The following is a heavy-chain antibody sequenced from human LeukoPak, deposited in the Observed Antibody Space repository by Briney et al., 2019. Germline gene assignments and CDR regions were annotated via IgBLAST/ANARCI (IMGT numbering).Heavy chain of an antibody. CDR3: AKDMGYSSSWYVDY. CDR1: GFTFDDYA. J-gene: IGHJ4*02. Sequence: GGSLRLSCAASGFTFDDYAMHWVRQAPGKGLEWVSGISWNSGSIGYADSVKGRFTISRDNAKSSLYLQMNSLRAEDTVLYYCAKDMGYSSSWYVDYWGQGTLVTVSS. D-gene: IGHD6-13*01. V-gene: IGHV3-9*01. CDR2: ISWNSGSI.